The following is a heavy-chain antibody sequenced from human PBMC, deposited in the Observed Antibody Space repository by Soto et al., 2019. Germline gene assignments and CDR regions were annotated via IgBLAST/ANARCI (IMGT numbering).Heavy chain of an antibody. V-gene: IGHV3-30*18. J-gene: IGHJ6*02. CDR2: ISYDGSNK. D-gene: IGHD1-26*01. CDR3: AKDPLRIVGAPYYYGMDV. CDR1: GFTFSRYG. Sequence: PGGSLRLSCAASGFTFSRYGMHWVRQDPGRGLEWVAVISYDGSNKYYADSVKGLFTISRDNSKNTLYLQMNSLRAEDTAVYYCAKDPLRIVGAPYYYGMDVWGQGTTVTVSS.